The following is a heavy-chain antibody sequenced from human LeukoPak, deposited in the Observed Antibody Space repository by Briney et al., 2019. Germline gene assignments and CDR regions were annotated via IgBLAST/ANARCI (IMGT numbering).Heavy chain of an antibody. V-gene: IGHV3-11*03. J-gene: IGHJ4*02. Sequence: PGGSLRLSCEASGFMLSVYYMSWFRLAPGKGLEWIGYISPTGSYTTYADSVRGRFTISRDNAKNLLFLQMNDLRTEDTAVYYCARKLGGAQCGGDCFFDHWGQGTRAAVSS. CDR1: GFMLSVYY. CDR2: ISPTGSYT. CDR3: ARKLGGAQCGGDCFFDH. D-gene: IGHD2-21*02.